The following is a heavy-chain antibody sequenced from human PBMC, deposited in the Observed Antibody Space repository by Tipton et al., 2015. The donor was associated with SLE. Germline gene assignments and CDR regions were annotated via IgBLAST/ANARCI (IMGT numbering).Heavy chain of an antibody. V-gene: IGHV1-18*04. CDR1: GYTFTSYG. CDR3: ARRDWITVSGTGAFDI. Sequence: QSGPEVKKPGASVKVSCKASGYTFTSYGISWVRQAPGQGLEWMGWISAYNGNTNYAQKLQGRVTMTTDTSTSTAYMELRSLRSDDTAVYYCARRDWITVSGTGAFDIWGQGTMVTVSS. CDR2: ISAYNGNT. J-gene: IGHJ3*02. D-gene: IGHD6-19*01.